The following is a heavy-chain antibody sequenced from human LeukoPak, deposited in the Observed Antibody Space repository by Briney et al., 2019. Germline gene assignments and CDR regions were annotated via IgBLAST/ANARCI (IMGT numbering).Heavy chain of an antibody. CDR2: ITPKSGDT. CDR1: GYTFNDFY. D-gene: IGHD3-3*02. CDR3: ARVRLADERAWAY. J-gene: IGHJ4*02. V-gene: IGHV1-2*02. Sequence: GASVKVSYKASGYTFNDFYIHWVRQAPGQGLEYVGWITPKSGDTYSPQRFQGRVTMTRDASISTAYMELSSLRSDDTAVYFCARVRLADERAWAYWGQGTLVTVSS.